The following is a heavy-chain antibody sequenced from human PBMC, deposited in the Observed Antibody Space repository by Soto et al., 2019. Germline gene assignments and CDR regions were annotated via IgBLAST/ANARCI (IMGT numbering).Heavy chain of an antibody. J-gene: IGHJ5*02. V-gene: IGHV4-39*01. CDR3: ARHPSDFWFDP. D-gene: IGHD2-21*02. CDR2: IYYDGSA. Sequence: SETLSLTYTVSGGSISSSTYYWGWIRQPPGKGLECVGTIYYDGSAYYNPSLKSRVTISVDTSKNQFSLKLSSVTAADTAVYYCARHPSDFWFDPWGQGTLVTVSS. CDR1: GGSISSSTYY.